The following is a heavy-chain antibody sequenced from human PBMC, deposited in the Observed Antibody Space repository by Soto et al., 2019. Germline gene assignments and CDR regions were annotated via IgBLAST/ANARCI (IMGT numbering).Heavy chain of an antibody. J-gene: IGHJ6*03. V-gene: IGHV1-3*01. CDR2: INAGNGNT. D-gene: IGHD2-21*01. CDR3: ARDSFFCGGRYCYHYSFYMDV. Sequence: QVHLVQAGAEVRKPGASVQVSCKASGYNFSSHDIHWVRQAPGQGLEWMGWINAGNGNTRYSQKFQDRITSTRDASASSAYMELSSLRSEDTAIYYCARDSFFCGGRYCYHYSFYMDVWGKGTTVTVSS. CDR1: GYNFSSHD.